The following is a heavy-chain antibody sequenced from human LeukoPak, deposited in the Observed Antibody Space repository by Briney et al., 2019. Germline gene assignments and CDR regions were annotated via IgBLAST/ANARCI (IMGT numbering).Heavy chain of an antibody. Sequence: SETLSLTCAVYGGSFSGYCWSWIRQPPGKGLEWIGEINHSGSTNYNPSLKSRVTISVDTSKNQFSLKLSSVTAADTAVYYCARGLVSSWSVFHCWGQGTLVTVSS. D-gene: IGHD6-13*01. CDR1: GGSFSGYC. J-gene: IGHJ4*02. V-gene: IGHV4-34*01. CDR3: ARGLVSSWSVFHC. CDR2: INHSGST.